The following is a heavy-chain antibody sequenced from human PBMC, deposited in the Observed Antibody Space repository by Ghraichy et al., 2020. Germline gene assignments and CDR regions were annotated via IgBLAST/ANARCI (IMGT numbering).Heavy chain of an antibody. CDR1: GFTFSSYW. Sequence: LSLTCAASGFTFSSYWMHWVRQAPGKGLVWVSRINSDGSSTSYADSVKGRFTISRDNAKNTLYLQMNSLRAEDTAVYYCARVGYYDSSGYYYYGMDVWGQGTTVTVSS. V-gene: IGHV3-74*01. CDR2: INSDGSST. CDR3: ARVGYYDSSGYYYYGMDV. J-gene: IGHJ6*02. D-gene: IGHD3-22*01.